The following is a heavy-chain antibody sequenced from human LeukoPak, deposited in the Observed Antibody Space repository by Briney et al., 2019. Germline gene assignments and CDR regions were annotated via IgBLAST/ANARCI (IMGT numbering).Heavy chain of an antibody. D-gene: IGHD1-14*01. Sequence: GGSLRLSCAASGFTFSSYAMSWVRQAPGKGLEWVSAISGSGGSTYYADSVKGRFTISRDNSKNTLYLQMNSLRAEDTAVYYCAKGPPRRFGFELGYYMDVWGKGTTVTVSS. CDR2: ISGSGGST. CDR3: AKGPPRRFGFELGYYMDV. J-gene: IGHJ6*03. V-gene: IGHV3-23*01. CDR1: GFTFSSYA.